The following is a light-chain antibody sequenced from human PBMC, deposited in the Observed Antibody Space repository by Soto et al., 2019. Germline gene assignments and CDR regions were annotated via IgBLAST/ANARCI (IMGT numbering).Light chain of an antibody. Sequence: DIQLTQSPSFLSASVGDRVTITCRASQSISTWLAWYQQKPGKAPNLLIYDASTLESGGPSGFSGSGSGTEFTLTISSLQPDDSATYYCQQYNSYPYTFGQGTKLEIK. CDR3: QQYNSYPYT. V-gene: IGKV1-5*01. J-gene: IGKJ2*01. CDR2: DAS. CDR1: QSISTW.